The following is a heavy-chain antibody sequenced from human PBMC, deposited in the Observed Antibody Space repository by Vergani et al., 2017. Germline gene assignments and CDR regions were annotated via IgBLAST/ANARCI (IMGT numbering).Heavy chain of an antibody. Sequence: QVQLQESGPGLVKPSETLSLTCAVSGYSISSGYYWGWIRQPPGKGLEWIGSIYHSGSTYYNPSLKSRVTISVDTSKNQFSLKLSSVTAADTAVYYCARSTENYFDYWGQGTLVTVSS. CDR2: IYHSGST. J-gene: IGHJ4*02. V-gene: IGHV4-38-2*01. CDR3: ARSTENYFDY. CDR1: GYSISSGYY.